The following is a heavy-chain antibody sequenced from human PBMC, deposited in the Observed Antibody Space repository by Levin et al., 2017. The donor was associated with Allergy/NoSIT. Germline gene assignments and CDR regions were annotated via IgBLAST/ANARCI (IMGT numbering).Heavy chain of an antibody. D-gene: IGHD2-15*01. CDR2: IYYSGST. Sequence: SETLSLTCTVSGGSISSSSYYWGWIRQPPGKGLEWIGSIYYSGSTYYNPSLKSRVTISVDTSKNQFSLKLSSVTAADTAVYYCARLSGYCSGGSCDWYFDLWGRDTLVTVSS. V-gene: IGHV4-39*01. J-gene: IGHJ2*01. CDR1: GGSISSSSYY. CDR3: ARLSGYCSGGSCDWYFDL.